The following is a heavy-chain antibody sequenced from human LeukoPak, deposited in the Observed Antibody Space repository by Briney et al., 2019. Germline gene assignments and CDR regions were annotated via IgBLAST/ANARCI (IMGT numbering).Heavy chain of an antibody. CDR3: ARHETYSGSCLDY. CDR2: INHSGST. CDR1: RGSFRGYY. D-gene: IGHD1-26*01. V-gene: IGHV4-34*01. Sequence: PSETLSLTCAVYRGSFRGYYWSWIRQPPGKGLEWIGEINHSGSTNYNPSLKSRVTISADTSKTQFSLKLTSVTAADTAVYYCARHETYSGSCLDYWGQGALVTVSS. J-gene: IGHJ4*02.